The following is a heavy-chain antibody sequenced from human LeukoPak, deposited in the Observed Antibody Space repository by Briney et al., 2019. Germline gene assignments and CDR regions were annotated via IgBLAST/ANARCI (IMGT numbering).Heavy chain of an antibody. D-gene: IGHD3-16*01. J-gene: IGHJ4*02. V-gene: IGHV3-7*01. CDR1: GFTFDMST. Sequence: PGGSLRLSCVVSGFTFDMSTMTWVRQAPGKGPEWVAKMKEDGTEIFYAGSVDSRFTISRDNSKNSLYLQMNSLRVEDTAVYYCATGGAPGGRFENWGQGTLVTVSS. CDR3: ATGGAPGGRFEN. CDR2: MKEDGTEI.